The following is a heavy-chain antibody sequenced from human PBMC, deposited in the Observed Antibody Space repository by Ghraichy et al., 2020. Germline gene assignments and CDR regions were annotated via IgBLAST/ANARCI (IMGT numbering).Heavy chain of an antibody. J-gene: IGHJ6*02. D-gene: IGHD6-19*01. V-gene: IGHV1-69*13. CDR1: GGTFSSYA. CDR2: IIPIFGTA. Sequence: SVKVSCKASGGTFSSYAISWVRQAPGQGLEWMGGIIPIFGTANYAQKFQGRVTITADESTSTAYMELSSLRSEDTAVYYCASTINPVLGSGWYSIRGDYYVMDVWGQGTTVTVSS. CDR3: ASTINPVLGSGWYSIRGDYYVMDV.